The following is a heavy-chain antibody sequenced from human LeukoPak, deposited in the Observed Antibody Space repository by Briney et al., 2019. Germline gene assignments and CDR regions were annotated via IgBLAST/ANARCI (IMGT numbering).Heavy chain of an antibody. V-gene: IGHV3-7*04. CDR3: ARDSTLSNY. Sequence: PGGSLRLSCAASGLTFSSYWMTWVRQVPGKGLEWVATIKYDGSETYYVDSVRGRFSISRDNAKNSLYLQMNSLRAEDTAVYYCARDSTLSNYWGQGTLVTVSS. CDR1: GLTFSSYW. J-gene: IGHJ4*02. CDR2: IKYDGSET. D-gene: IGHD3-16*01.